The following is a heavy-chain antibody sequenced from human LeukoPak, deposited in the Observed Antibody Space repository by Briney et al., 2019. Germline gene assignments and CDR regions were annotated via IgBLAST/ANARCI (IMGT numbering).Heavy chain of an antibody. CDR2: ISYDGSSE. J-gene: IGHJ3*02. D-gene: IGHD2-8*02. CDR3: ARGTSAPLGDI. V-gene: IGHV3-30-3*01. Sequence: GGSLRLSCAASGFIISSYAMHWVRQAPGKGLEWVAVISYDGSSEYYAASVKGRFTISRDNSKNTLYLQMSSLRAEDTAVYYCARGTSAPLGDIWGQGTMVTVSS. CDR1: GFIISSYA.